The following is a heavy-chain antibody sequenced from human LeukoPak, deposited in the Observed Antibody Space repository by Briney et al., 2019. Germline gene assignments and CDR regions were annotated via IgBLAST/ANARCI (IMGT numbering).Heavy chain of an antibody. J-gene: IGHJ4*02. CDR1: GFTFNRHA. CDR2: ISGSGGTT. D-gene: IGHD6-19*01. CDR3: AKDHLPGIVVADRDY. V-gene: IGHV3-23*01. Sequence: GGSLRLSCAASGFTFNRHAMSWVRQAPGKGLEWVSAISGSGGTTYYADSVKGRFTISRDNSKNTLYLQINSLRAEDTAVYYCAKDHLPGIVVADRDYWGQGTLVTVSS.